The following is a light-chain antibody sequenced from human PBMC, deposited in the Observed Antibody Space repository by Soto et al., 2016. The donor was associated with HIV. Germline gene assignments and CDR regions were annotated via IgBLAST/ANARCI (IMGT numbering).Light chain of an antibody. J-gene: IGLJ3*02. CDR2: DDA. CDR1: NIGSKS. V-gene: IGLV3-21*03. CDR3: QVWDSSSDHWV. Sequence: SYVLTQPPSVSLAPGKTAEIPCGGNNIGSKSVHWYQQKPGQAPVLVLFDDAERPSGIPERFSGSNSGHTATLTISRVEVGDEADYYCQVWDSSSDHWVFGGGTKLTVL.